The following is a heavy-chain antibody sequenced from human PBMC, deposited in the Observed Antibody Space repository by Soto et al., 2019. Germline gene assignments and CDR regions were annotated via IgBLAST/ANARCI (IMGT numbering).Heavy chain of an antibody. CDR2: INLNSGGT. Sequence: ASVKVSCKASGYTFTGYYMHWVRRAPGQGLEWMGWINLNSGGTNYAQKFQGWVTMTRGTSISTAYMEFRRLRSDDTAVYYCARDPGMDVWGQGTTVSVSS. J-gene: IGHJ6*02. CDR1: GYTFTGYY. CDR3: ARDPGMDV. V-gene: IGHV1-2*04.